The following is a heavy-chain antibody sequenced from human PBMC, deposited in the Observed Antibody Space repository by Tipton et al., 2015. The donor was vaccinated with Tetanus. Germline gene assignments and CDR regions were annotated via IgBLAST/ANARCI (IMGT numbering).Heavy chain of an antibody. CDR2: IYTDDSDT. CDR1: GYRFASNW. CDR3: ARLGCSSKFTCSGLSYYYYGMDV. J-gene: IGHJ6*02. D-gene: IGHD2-2*01. Sequence: QLVQSGAEVKKPGESLKISCQGSGYRFASNWIGWVRQMPGKGLEWMGIIYTDDSDTRYSTSFQGQVSISADKYINPAYLQWRSLKASDTAAYYCARLGCSSKFTCSGLSYYYYGMDVWGLGTTVTVSS. V-gene: IGHV5-51*01.